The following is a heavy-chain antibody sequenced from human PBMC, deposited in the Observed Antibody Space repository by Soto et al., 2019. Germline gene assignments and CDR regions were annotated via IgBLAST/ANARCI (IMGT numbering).Heavy chain of an antibody. D-gene: IGHD6-19*01. CDR1: GDSVSSNSAA. Sequence: QVQLQQSGPGLVKPSQTLSLTCAISGDSVSSNSAAWNWIRQSPSRGLEWLGRTYYRSKWYNDYAVSVKSRITINPDTSKNQFSLLLNSVTPEDTAVYYCAREGLQWLVVLYYFDYWGQGTLVTVSS. CDR2: TYYRSKWYN. V-gene: IGHV6-1*01. J-gene: IGHJ4*02. CDR3: AREGLQWLVVLYYFDY.